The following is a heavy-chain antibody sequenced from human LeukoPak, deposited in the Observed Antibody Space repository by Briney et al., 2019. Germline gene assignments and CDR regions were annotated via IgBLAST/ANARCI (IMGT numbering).Heavy chain of an antibody. V-gene: IGHV1-2*02. D-gene: IGHD6-19*01. CDR3: VRDLTGGSGD. CDR1: GYTFTDYY. Sequence: ASVKVSCKAFGYTFTDYYMHWVRQAPGQTFEWLAWINPKSGDTHYTQKFQGRVTVTTDTSITSVYMELSGLQSDDTAVYYCVRDLTGGSGDWGQGTLVTVSS. J-gene: IGHJ4*02. CDR2: INPKSGDT.